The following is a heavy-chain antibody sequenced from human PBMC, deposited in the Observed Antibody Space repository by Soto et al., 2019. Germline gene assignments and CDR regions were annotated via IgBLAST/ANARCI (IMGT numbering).Heavy chain of an antibody. J-gene: IGHJ6*02. V-gene: IGHV3-7*01. CDR2: IKQDGSEK. CDR3: ARDRLPYYYGSGRSYGMDV. D-gene: IGHD3-10*01. CDR1: GFTFSSYW. Sequence: EVQLVESGGGLVQPGGSLRLSCAASGFTFSSYWMSWVRQAPGKGLEWVANIKQDGSEKYYVDSVKGRFTISRDNAKNSLYLQMNSLRAEDTAVYYCARDRLPYYYGSGRSYGMDVWGQGTTVTVSS.